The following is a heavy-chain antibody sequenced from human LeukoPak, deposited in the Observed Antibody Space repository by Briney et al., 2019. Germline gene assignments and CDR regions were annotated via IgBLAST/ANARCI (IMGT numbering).Heavy chain of an antibody. V-gene: IGHV3-23*01. CDR2: ISDDGTGT. CDR1: GFTFSSYA. J-gene: IGHJ4*02. Sequence: GGSLRLSCAASGFTFSSYAMTWVRQAPGKGLEWVSHISDDGTGTYYADSVKGRFTISRDNSKNMLYLQMDSLRADDTAVYYCADFGSGSHCFDYWGQGTLVTVSS. D-gene: IGHD3-10*01. CDR3: ADFGSGSHCFDY.